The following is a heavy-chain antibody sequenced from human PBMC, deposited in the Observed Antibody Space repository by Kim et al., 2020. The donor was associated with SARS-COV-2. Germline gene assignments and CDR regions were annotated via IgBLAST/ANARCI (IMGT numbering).Heavy chain of an antibody. V-gene: IGHV2-5*02. CDR2: IYWDDDK. J-gene: IGHJ1*01. CDR3: AHRNMITFGGVIVQPLPAEYFQH. D-gene: IGHD3-16*02. CDR1: GFSLSTSGVG. Sequence: SGPTLVNPPQPLTLTCTFSGFSLSTSGVGVGWIRQPPGKALEWLALIYWDDDKRYSPSLKSRLTITKDTSKNQVVLTMTNMDPVDTATYYCAHRNMITFGGVIVQPLPAEYFQHWGQGTLVTVSS.